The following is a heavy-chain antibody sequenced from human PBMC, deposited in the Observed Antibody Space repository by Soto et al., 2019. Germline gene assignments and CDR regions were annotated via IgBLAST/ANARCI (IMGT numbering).Heavy chain of an antibody. CDR1: GATFNFCA. V-gene: IGHV1-69*01. CDR2: VVPHSGTA. Sequence: QVQLVQSGAAVKKPGSSVRVSCKSSGATFNFCAISWVRQAPGEGLEWMGGVVPHSGTATYARKFQGRLTVTADESSSTAYMDLSSLTSEDTAIYYCARHPGQWLYYFDYWGQGTLVTVSS. D-gene: IGHD6-19*01. CDR3: ARHPGQWLYYFDY. J-gene: IGHJ4*01.